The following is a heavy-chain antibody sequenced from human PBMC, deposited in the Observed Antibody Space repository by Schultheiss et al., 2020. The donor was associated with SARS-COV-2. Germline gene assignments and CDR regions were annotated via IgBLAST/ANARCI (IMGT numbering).Heavy chain of an antibody. CDR1: GFTFSSYG. V-gene: IGHV3-21*01. CDR2: ISSSSSYI. J-gene: IGHJ6*02. Sequence: GGSLRLSCAASGFTFSSYGMHWVRQAPGKGLEWVSSISSSSSYIYYADSVKGRFTISRDNAKNSLYLQMNSLRAEDTAVYYCARGGWFGELILINSYYGMDVWGQGTTVTVSS. D-gene: IGHD3-10*01. CDR3: ARGGWFGELILINSYYGMDV.